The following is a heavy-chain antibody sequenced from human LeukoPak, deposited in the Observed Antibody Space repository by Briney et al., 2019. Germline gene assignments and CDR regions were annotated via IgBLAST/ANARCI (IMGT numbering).Heavy chain of an antibody. V-gene: IGHV5-51*01. CDR1: GYIFTSYW. CDR3: ARQTTYRNSYYFGY. J-gene: IGHJ4*02. Sequence: GESLKISCKGSGYIFTSYWIGWVRQMPGKGLEWMGIIYPGDSDTRYSPSFQGQVTISADKSSSTAYLQWSSLRASDTAMYYCARQTTYRNSYYFGYWGQGTLVTVSS. D-gene: IGHD4-23*01. CDR2: IYPGDSDT.